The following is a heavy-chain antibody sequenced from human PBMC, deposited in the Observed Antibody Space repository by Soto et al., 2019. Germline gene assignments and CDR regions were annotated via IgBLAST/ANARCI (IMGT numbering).Heavy chain of an antibody. CDR3: VKDRYVEY. Sequence: PGGSLRLSCSASGFTFSPFAMHWVRQAPGKTLEYVSSISGDGSTTYYADSVKGRFTISRDNSKNTLYLQMSSLRTEDTAVYYCVKDRYVEYWGRGTLVTVSS. V-gene: IGHV3-64D*06. J-gene: IGHJ4*02. D-gene: IGHD1-1*01. CDR2: ISGDGSTT. CDR1: GFTFSPFA.